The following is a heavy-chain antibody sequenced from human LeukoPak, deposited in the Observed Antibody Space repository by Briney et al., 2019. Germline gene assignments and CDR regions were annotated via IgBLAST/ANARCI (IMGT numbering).Heavy chain of an antibody. CDR1: GFIFSNYD. J-gene: IGHJ5*02. D-gene: IGHD6-19*01. CDR3: ANTVAGWDHDS. CDR2: ISASRRYI. V-gene: IGHV3-21*06. Sequence: TGGSLRLFCEASGFIFSNYDMRWVRQAPGKGLEWVSYISASRRYINYADSVKGRFTISRDNAKNALYLQMNSLRAEDTGIYFCANTVAGWDHDSWGQGTLVTVSS.